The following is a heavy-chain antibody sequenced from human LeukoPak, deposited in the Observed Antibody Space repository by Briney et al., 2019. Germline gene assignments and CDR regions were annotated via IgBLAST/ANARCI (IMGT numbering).Heavy chain of an antibody. D-gene: IGHD1-26*01. CDR1: GFTFSYHW. V-gene: IGHV3-74*01. CDR2: IKGDGSST. Sequence: GGSLRLSCAASGFTFSYHWMHWVRQTRGKGLVWVSRIKGDGSSTSHADSVKGRFTISRDNAKNTLDLQMNNLRVEDTAVYYCVRDGVGAPPFDYWGEGVLVTVSS. J-gene: IGHJ4*02. CDR3: VRDGVGAPPFDY.